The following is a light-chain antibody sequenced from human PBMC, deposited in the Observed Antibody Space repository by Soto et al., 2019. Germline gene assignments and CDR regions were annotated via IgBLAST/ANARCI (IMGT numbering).Light chain of an antibody. Sequence: DIQMTQSPSSLSASVGDRVTITCRASQGIINYLAWYQQKPGKAPKLLIYAASTLQSGVTTRFSGSGSGTDFTLTISGLQPEDVATYYCQKYNSAPLSFGGGTRLEI. CDR1: QGIINY. CDR2: AAS. V-gene: IGKV1-27*01. CDR3: QKYNSAPLS. J-gene: IGKJ5*01.